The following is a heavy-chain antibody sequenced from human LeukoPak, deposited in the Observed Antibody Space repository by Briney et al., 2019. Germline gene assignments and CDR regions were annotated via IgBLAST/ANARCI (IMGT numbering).Heavy chain of an antibody. Sequence: ASVKVSCKASGYTFTSYYMHWVRQAPGQGLEWMGIISPSGGSTSYAQKFQGRVTMTRDTSTSTAYMELSRLRSDDTAVYYCARTTPYVRVPYYYYGMDVWGQGTTVTVSS. D-gene: IGHD1-14*01. CDR2: ISPSGGST. J-gene: IGHJ6*02. V-gene: IGHV1-46*01. CDR3: ARTTPYVRVPYYYYGMDV. CDR1: GYTFTSYY.